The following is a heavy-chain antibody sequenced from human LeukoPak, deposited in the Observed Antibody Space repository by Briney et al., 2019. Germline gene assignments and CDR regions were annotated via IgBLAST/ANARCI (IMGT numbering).Heavy chain of an antibody. CDR1: GYTFTSYG. D-gene: IGHD2-2*01. CDR2: ISAYNGNT. Sequence: GASVKVSCKASGYTFTSYGISWVRQAPGQGLEWMGWISAYNGNTNYAQKLQGRVTMTTDTSTSTAYMELRSLRSDDTAVYYCAREAASGYCSSTSCYNWFDPWGQGTLVTVSS. J-gene: IGHJ5*02. CDR3: AREAASGYCSSTSCYNWFDP. V-gene: IGHV1-18*01.